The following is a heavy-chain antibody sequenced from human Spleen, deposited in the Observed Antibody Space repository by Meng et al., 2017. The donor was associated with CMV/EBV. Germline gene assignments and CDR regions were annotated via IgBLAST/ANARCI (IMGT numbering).Heavy chain of an antibody. V-gene: IGHV1-8*03. CDR2: MNPNSGNT. J-gene: IGHJ5*02. D-gene: IGHD3-3*01. CDR3: ARANYDFWSGWNWFDP. CDR1: GYTFTSYD. Sequence: ASVKVSCKAYGYTFTSYDINWVRQATGQGLEWMGWMNPNSGNTGYAQKFQGRVTITRNTSISTAYMELSSLRSEDTAVYYCARANYDFWSGWNWFDPWGQGTLVTVSS.